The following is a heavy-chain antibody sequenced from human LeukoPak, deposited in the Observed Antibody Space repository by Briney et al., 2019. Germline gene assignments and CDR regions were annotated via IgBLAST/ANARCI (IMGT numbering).Heavy chain of an antibody. Sequence: SETLSLTCTVSGGSISSYYWSWIRQPPGKGLEWIGYIYYSGSTNYNPSPKSRVTISVDTSKNQFSLKLSSVTAADTAVYYCARVPPLQQLGTYYYYYYGMDVWGQGTTVTVSS. CDR2: IYYSGST. V-gene: IGHV4-59*01. CDR3: ARVPPLQQLGTYYYYYYGMDV. J-gene: IGHJ6*02. D-gene: IGHD6-6*01. CDR1: GGSISSYY.